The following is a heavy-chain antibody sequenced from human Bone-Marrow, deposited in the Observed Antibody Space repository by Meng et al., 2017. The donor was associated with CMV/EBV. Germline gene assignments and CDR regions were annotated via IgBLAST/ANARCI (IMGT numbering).Heavy chain of an antibody. Sequence: SQTLSLTCAVYGGSFSGYYWSWIRQPPGKGLEWIGEINHSGSTNYNPSLKSRVTISVDTSKNQFSLKLSSVTAADTAVYYCARGSPGLRFLEWLLFDGMDVWGQGTLVTVSS. CDR1: GGSFSGYY. CDR3: ARGSPGLRFLEWLLFDGMDV. J-gene: IGHJ6*02. V-gene: IGHV4-34*01. CDR2: INHSGST. D-gene: IGHD3-3*01.